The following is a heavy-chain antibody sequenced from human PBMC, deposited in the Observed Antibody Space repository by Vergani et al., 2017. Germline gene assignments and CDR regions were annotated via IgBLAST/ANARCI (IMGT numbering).Heavy chain of an antibody. Sequence: QVQLVQSGAEVKKPGASVKVSCKASGYTFTGYYMHWVRQAPGKGLEWMGWINPNSGGTNYAQKFQGSVPMTRATSISTAYLELSRLRSDDTAVYYCARRVTMVRGVREYDFDIWGQGTMVTVYS. D-gene: IGHD3-10*01. J-gene: IGHJ3*02. CDR1: GYTFTGYY. CDR3: ARRVTMVRGVREYDFDI. CDR2: INPNSGGT. V-gene: IGHV1-2*02.